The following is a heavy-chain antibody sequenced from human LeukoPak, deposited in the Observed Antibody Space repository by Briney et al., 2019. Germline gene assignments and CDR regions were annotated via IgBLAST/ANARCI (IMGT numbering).Heavy chain of an antibody. CDR2: INHSGST. CDR1: GGSFSGYY. V-gene: IGHV4-34*01. Sequence: SETLSLTCAVYGGSFSGYYWSWIRQPPGKGLEWIGEINHSGSTNYNPSLKSRVTISVDTSKNQFSLKLSSVTAADTAVYYCARGYQRFDYWDQGTLVTVSS. CDR3: ARGYQRFDY. D-gene: IGHD2-2*01. J-gene: IGHJ4*02.